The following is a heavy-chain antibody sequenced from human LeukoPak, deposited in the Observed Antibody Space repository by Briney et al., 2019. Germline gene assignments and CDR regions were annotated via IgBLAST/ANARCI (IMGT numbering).Heavy chain of an antibody. J-gene: IGHJ4*02. V-gene: IGHV3-23*01. Sequence: HPGGSLRLSCAASGFTFTSYAMSWVRHAPGKGLEWVSGISGSGGSTYYADSVQGRFTISRDNSKNTLYLQMNSLRAEDTAVYYCAKYLGGYFDWLLPGGYFDYWGQGTLVTVSS. CDR3: AKYLGGYFDWLLPGGYFDY. CDR2: ISGSGGST. D-gene: IGHD3-9*01. CDR1: GFTFTSYA.